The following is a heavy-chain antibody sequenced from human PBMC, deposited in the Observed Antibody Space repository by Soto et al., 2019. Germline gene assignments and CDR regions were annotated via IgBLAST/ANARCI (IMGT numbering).Heavy chain of an antibody. V-gene: IGHV3-66*01. D-gene: IGHD6-6*01. J-gene: IGHJ4*02. Sequence: GGSLRLSCAASGFTVSSNYMSWVRQAPGKGLEWVSVIYSGGSTYYADSVKGRFTISRDNSKNTLYLQMNSLRAEDTAVYYWASDPIAARRAGWGQGTLVTVSS. CDR1: GFTVSSNY. CDR2: IYSGGST. CDR3: ASDPIAARRAG.